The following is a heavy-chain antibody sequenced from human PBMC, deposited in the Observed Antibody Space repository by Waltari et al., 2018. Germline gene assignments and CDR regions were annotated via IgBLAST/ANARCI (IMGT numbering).Heavy chain of an antibody. CDR1: GGSFSGSY. V-gene: IGHV4-34*01. J-gene: IGHJ4*02. D-gene: IGHD3-3*01. CDR3: ARRAPIFGVVTAFDY. Sequence: QVQLQQWGAGLLKPSETLSLTCAVYGGSFSGSYWSWIRQPPGKGLEWIGEINHSGSTNYNPSLKSRVTISVDTSKNQFSLKLSSVTAADTAVYYCARRAPIFGVVTAFDYWGQGTLVTVSS. CDR2: INHSGST.